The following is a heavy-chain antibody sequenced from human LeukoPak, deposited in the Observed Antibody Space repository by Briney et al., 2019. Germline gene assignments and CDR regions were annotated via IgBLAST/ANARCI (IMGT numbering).Heavy chain of an antibody. CDR3: ARDSHPWSSFDY. D-gene: IGHD2-8*01. CDR2: ISSSSSYI. CDR1: GFTFSSYS. J-gene: IGHJ4*02. V-gene: IGHV3-21*01. Sequence: GGSLRLSCAASGFTFSSYSMNWVRQAPGKGLEWVSSISSSSSYIYYADSVKGRFTISRDNAKNSLYLQMNSLRAEDTAVYYCARDSHPWSSFDYWGQGTLVTVSS.